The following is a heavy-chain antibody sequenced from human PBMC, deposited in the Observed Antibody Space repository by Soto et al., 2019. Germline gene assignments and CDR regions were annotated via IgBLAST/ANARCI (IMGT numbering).Heavy chain of an antibody. J-gene: IGHJ4*02. CDR1: GFTFSDSY. D-gene: IGHD6-6*01. Sequence: RLSCAASGFTFSDSYMSWIRQAPGKGLEWVSYISSSGDIMYYADSVKGRFTISRDNAKNSLYLQMNSLRAEDTAVYYCTTDPLEYSSSYWGQGTLVTVSS. V-gene: IGHV3-11*01. CDR3: TTDPLEYSSSY. CDR2: ISSSGDIM.